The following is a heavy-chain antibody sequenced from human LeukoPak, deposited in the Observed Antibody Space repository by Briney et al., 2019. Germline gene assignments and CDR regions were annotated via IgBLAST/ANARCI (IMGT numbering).Heavy chain of an antibody. CDR2: INHSGST. Sequence: SETLSLTCTVSGGSIINTNYYWAWIRQPPGKGLEWIGEINHSGSTNYNPSLKSRVTISVDTSKNQFSLKLSSVTAADTAVYYCARGSSDSSGYYRRRYNWFDPWGQGTLVTVSS. D-gene: IGHD3-22*01. CDR3: ARGSSDSSGYYRRRYNWFDP. V-gene: IGHV4-39*07. CDR1: GGSIINTNYY. J-gene: IGHJ5*02.